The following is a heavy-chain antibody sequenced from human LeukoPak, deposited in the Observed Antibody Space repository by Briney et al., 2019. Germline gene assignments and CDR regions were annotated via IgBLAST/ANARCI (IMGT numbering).Heavy chain of an antibody. Sequence: GESLKISCKGSGYSFSSNWVGWVLQMPGKGLEWMGIIYPGDSDTRYSPSFQGQVTISADKSISTAYLQWSSLKASDTAMYYCVSHTYTSGWSWGQGTLVTVSS. V-gene: IGHV5-51*01. J-gene: IGHJ5*02. CDR3: VSHTYTSGWS. CDR2: IYPGDSDT. CDR1: GYSFSSNW. D-gene: IGHD6-19*01.